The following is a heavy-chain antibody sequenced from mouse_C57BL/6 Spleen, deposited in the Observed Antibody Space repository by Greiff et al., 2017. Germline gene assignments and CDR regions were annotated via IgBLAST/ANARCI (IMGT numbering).Heavy chain of an antibody. CDR2: IDPETGGT. J-gene: IGHJ2*01. CDR1: GFTFTDYE. V-gene: IGHV1-15*01. Sequence: QVQLKESGAELVRPGASVTLSCKASGFTFTDYEMHWVKQTPVHGLEWIGAIDPETGGTAYNQKFKGKAILTADKSSSTAYMELRSLTSEDSAVYYCTRGGYFDYWGQGTTLTVSS. CDR3: TRGGYFDY.